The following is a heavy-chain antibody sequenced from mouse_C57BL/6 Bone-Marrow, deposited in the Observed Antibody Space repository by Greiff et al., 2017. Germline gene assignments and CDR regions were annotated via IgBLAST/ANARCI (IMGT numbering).Heavy chain of an antibody. J-gene: IGHJ3*01. Sequence: VKLQQPGAELVRPGTSVKLSCKASGYTFTSYWMHWVKQRPGQGLEWIGEIDPSDSYTNYNQKFKGKATLTVDTSSSTAYMQLSSLTSEDSAVYYCARRVCYWGQGTLVTVTA. CDR2: IDPSDSYT. CDR3: ARRVCY. V-gene: IGHV1-59*01. CDR1: GYTFTSYW.